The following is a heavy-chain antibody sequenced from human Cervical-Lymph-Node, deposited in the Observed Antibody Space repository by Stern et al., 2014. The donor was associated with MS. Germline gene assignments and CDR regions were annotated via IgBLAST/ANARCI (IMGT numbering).Heavy chain of an antibody. D-gene: IGHD5-18*01. CDR1: GFSLSHASMG. CDR2: IFSNDEK. Sequence: QVTLRESGPVLVKPTETLTLTCTVSGFSLSHASMGVSWIRQPPGKPLEWLAHIFSNDEKVYSTSLKSRLTISRDTSKSQVVLTMTNMDPVDTATYYCARIEDNYGHMGEFDYWGQGTLVTVSS. J-gene: IGHJ4*02. CDR3: ARIEDNYGHMGEFDY. V-gene: IGHV2-26*01.